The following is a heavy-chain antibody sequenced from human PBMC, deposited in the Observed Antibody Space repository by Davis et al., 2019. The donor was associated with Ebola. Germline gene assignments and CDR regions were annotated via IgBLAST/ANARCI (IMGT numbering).Heavy chain of an antibody. J-gene: IGHJ3*02. Sequence: GGSLRLSCAASGFTFRNYAMHWVRQAPGKGLEWVAVISYDGTDNYYADSVKGRFTISRDNSKNTLYLQMNGLRVEDTAIYYCAKDTSNIWFDIWGQGTNVTVSS. CDR1: GFTFRNYA. CDR3: AKDTSNIWFDI. CDR2: ISYDGTDN. D-gene: IGHD1-26*01. V-gene: IGHV3-30*04.